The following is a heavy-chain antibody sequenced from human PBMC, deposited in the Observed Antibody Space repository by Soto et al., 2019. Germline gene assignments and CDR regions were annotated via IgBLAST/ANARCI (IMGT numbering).Heavy chain of an antibody. J-gene: IGHJ6*03. V-gene: IGHV4-59*08. D-gene: IGHD3-9*01. CDR1: GGSITTYY. Sequence: SETLSLTCTVSGGSITTYYWSWIRQPPGKGLEWIGYIYYTGSTNYNPSLKSRVSISVDTSKNQFSLKLNSVTAADTAMYYCARGYYDILYAYYPWNYHYYMDVWGKGTTVTVSS. CDR3: ARGYYDILYAYYPWNYHYYMDV. CDR2: IYYTGST.